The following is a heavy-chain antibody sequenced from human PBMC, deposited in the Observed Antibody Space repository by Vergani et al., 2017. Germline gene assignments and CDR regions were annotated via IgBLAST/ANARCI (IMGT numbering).Heavy chain of an antibody. CDR2: ISSSGSTI. J-gene: IGHJ4*02. CDR3: AKDSSQLVYNY. Sequence: VQLVESGGGLIQPGGSLRLSCAASGFTFSDYYMSWIRQAPGKGLEWVSYISSSGSTIYYADSVKGRFTISRDKAKNSLYLQMNSLRAEDTAVYYCAKDSSQLVYNYWGQGTLVTVSS. D-gene: IGHD6-13*01. CDR1: GFTFSDYY. V-gene: IGHV3-11*01.